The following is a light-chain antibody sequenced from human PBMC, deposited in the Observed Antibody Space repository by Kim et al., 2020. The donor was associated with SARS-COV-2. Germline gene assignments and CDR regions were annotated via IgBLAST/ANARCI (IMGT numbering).Light chain of an antibody. CDR1: QSVSSSY. J-gene: IGKJ4*01. Sequence: LSPGERATLSCRASQSVSSSYLAWYQQKPGQAPRLLIYGASSRATGIPDRFCGSGSGTDFTLTISRLEPEDFAVYYCQQYGISLTFGGGTKVDIK. CDR2: GAS. CDR3: QQYGISLT. V-gene: IGKV3-20*01.